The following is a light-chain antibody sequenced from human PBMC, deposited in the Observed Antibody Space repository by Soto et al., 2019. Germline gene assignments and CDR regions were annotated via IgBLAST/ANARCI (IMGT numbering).Light chain of an antibody. Sequence: EIVMTQSPATLSVSPGERATLSCRASHSVSSNLAWYQHKPGQAPRLLIYGASTRAHGIPARFIGSWSGTELTLTISSVQSAAFAVYYCQQSDNWPPYTFGKGTKLEIK. CDR3: QQSDNWPPYT. CDR2: GAS. V-gene: IGKV3-15*01. J-gene: IGKJ2*01. CDR1: HSVSSN.